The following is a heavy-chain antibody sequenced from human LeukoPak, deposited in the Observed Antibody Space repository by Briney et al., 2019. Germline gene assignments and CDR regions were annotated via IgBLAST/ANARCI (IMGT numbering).Heavy chain of an antibody. CDR1: GGSISSSSYY. Sequence: PSETLSLTCTVSGGSISSSSYYWGWIRQPPGKGLEWIGSIYYSGSTYYNPSLKSRVTISVDTSKNQFSLKLSSVTAADTAVYYCARGYKGPKTAWFDPWGQGTLVTVSS. D-gene: IGHD1-1*01. J-gene: IGHJ5*02. CDR2: IYYSGST. CDR3: ARGYKGPKTAWFDP. V-gene: IGHV4-39*07.